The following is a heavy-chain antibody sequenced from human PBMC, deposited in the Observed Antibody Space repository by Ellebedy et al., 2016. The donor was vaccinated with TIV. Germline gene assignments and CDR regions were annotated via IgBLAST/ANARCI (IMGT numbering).Heavy chain of an antibody. CDR3: ANIAARPGYYFDY. V-gene: IGHV4-31*03. J-gene: IGHJ4*02. CDR1: GGSISSGGYY. D-gene: IGHD6-6*01. CDR2: IYYSGST. Sequence: SETLSLXXTVSGGSISSGGYYWSWIRQHPGKGLEWIGYIYYSGSTYYNPSLKSRVTISVDTSKNQFSLKLSSVTAADTAVYYCANIAARPGYYFDYWGQGTLVTVSS.